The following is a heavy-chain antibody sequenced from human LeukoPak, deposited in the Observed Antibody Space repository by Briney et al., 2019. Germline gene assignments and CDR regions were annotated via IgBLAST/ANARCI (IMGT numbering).Heavy chain of an antibody. Sequence: SESLSLTCTVAAGSISNHYWSWMRQSPGKGLEWIAYIFYTGRYNYNPSLKSRVYISVDTSKNQFSLNLTSVTAADTAVYYCARGRSSLDLWGQGTLVTVSS. CDR2: IFYTGRY. CDR3: ARGRSSLDL. V-gene: IGHV4-59*11. D-gene: IGHD6-19*01. CDR1: AGSISNHY. J-gene: IGHJ5*02.